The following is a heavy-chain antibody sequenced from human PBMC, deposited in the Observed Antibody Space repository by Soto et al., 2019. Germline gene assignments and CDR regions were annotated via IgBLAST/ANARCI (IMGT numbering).Heavy chain of an antibody. V-gene: IGHV3-74*01. Sequence: GGSLRLSCAASGFFFKMYWMHWVRQSPGKGLVWISRIYNDGTYSDYADSVRGRFTISRDNVNDTLYLQMNNLRAEDSGLYYCTRGPRPISTGTGAYWGQGTQVTVS. CDR2: IYNDGTYS. CDR1: GFFFKMYW. J-gene: IGHJ4*02. CDR3: TRGPRPISTGTGAY. D-gene: IGHD3-10*01.